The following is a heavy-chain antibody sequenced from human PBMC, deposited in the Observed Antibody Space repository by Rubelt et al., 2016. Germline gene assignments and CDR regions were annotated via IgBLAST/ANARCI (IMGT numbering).Heavy chain of an antibody. CDR1: GYTFTGYY. CDR2: INPNGGST. J-gene: IGHJ5*02. V-gene: IGHV1-46*01. CDR3: ARNGVLGYGRGGRCPLHWFDP. D-gene: IGHD2-15*01. Sequence: QVQLVQSGAEVKKPGASVKVSCKASGYTFTGYYIHWVRQAPGQGLEWMGIINPNGGSTSYAQKFQGSVTMTRATSTSTVYMKLSSRGFEDTAGYFCARNGVLGYGRGGRCPLHWFDPWGQGTLVTVSS.